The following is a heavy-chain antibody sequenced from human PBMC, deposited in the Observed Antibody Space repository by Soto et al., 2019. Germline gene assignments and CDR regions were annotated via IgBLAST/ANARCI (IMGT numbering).Heavy chain of an antibody. V-gene: IGHV1-69*13. CDR1: GGTFSTYA. Sequence: SVKVSCKASGGTFSTYAVSWVRQAPGQGLEWMGGIIPFFDLANYAQNFQGRVTITADEPTGTAYMELSSLRAGDTAVYYCAREARNYDFWSASYSPVLIDYWGQGPLVTVSS. CDR3: AREARNYDFWSASYSPVLIDY. CDR2: IIPFFDLA. J-gene: IGHJ4*02. D-gene: IGHD3-3*01.